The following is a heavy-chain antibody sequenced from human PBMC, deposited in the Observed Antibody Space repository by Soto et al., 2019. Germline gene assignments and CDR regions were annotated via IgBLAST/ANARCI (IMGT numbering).Heavy chain of an antibody. J-gene: IGHJ3*02. CDR1: GGTFSSYA. D-gene: IGHD2-2*02. V-gene: IGHV1-69*01. CDR3: ARGCSSTSCYTENAFDI. CDR2: IIPIFGTA. Sequence: QVQLVQSGAEVKKPGSSVKVSCKASGGTFSSYAISWVRQAPGQGLEWMGGIIPIFGTANYAQKFQGRVTITADESTSTAYMELSSLRSEDTAEYYCARGCSSTSCYTENAFDIWGQGTMVTVSS.